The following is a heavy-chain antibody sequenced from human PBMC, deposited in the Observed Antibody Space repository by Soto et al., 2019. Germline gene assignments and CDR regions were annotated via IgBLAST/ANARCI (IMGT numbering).Heavy chain of an antibody. CDR1: GGSISSSSYY. D-gene: IGHD2-15*01. J-gene: IGHJ4*02. CDR3: AKNVAAAVDY. CDR2: IYYSGST. Sequence: PSETLSLTCTVSGGSISSSSYYWGWIRQPPGKGLEWIGSIYYSGSTYYNPSLKSRVTISVDTSKNQCSLKLSSVTAADTAVYDCAKNVAAAVDYWGQGTLVTVSS. V-gene: IGHV4-39*01.